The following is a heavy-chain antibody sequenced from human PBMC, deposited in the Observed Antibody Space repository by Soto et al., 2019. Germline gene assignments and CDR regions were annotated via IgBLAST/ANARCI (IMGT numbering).Heavy chain of an antibody. V-gene: IGHV2-5*02. Sequence: QITLKESGPTLVKPTQTLTLTCTCSGFSVSTSGVAVGWIRQPPGKALEWLALIYWDDDKRYSPSLKSRLANTKDTSKNQVVLTMTNMDPVDTATYYCAHRGYDSSGYLNWFDPWGQGTLVTVSS. D-gene: IGHD3-22*01. CDR1: GFSVSTSGVA. J-gene: IGHJ5*02. CDR2: IYWDDDK. CDR3: AHRGYDSSGYLNWFDP.